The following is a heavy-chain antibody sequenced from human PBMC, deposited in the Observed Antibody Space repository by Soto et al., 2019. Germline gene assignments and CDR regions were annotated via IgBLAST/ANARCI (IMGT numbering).Heavy chain of an antibody. D-gene: IGHD3-3*01. CDR3: AKESQLTILGVALGSFDI. Sequence: GGSLRLSCAASGFTFSDYVMNWVRQAPGKGLEWVSSISGDGFSTFYADSVKGRFTISRDNAKNTLYLQMDSLRAEDTAIFYCAKESQLTILGVALGSFDIWGQGTMVTVSS. CDR2: ISGDGFST. CDR1: GFTFSDYV. J-gene: IGHJ3*02. V-gene: IGHV3-23*01.